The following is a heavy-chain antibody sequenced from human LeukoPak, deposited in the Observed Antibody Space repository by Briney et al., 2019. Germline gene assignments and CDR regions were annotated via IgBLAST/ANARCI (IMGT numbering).Heavy chain of an antibody. CDR3: ARHSNIAGRFFDC. CDR1: GGPISIYY. V-gene: IGHV4-59*08. CDR2: IDSSEST. Sequence: PWETLSLTCTLSGGPISIYYCSGTPQPPGKGLKWFVYIDSSESTNYNPTLKSRVTISVDTSKNQSSLKLSSVSAGDTAVYYCARHSNIAGRFFDCWGQGTLVTVSS. J-gene: IGHJ4*02. D-gene: IGHD6-13*01.